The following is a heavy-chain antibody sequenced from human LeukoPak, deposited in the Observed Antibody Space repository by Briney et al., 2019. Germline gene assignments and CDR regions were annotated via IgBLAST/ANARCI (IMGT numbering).Heavy chain of an antibody. J-gene: IGHJ5*02. Sequence: GGSLRLSCAASGFTFISYGMHWVRQAPGKGLEWVTFIRYDGSNKYYADSVKGRFTISRDNAKNSLYLQMNSLRAEDTAVYYCARDMRRWFDPWGQGTLVTVSS. V-gene: IGHV3-30*02. CDR3: ARDMRRWFDP. CDR1: GFTFISYG. CDR2: IRYDGSNK. D-gene: IGHD2-2*01.